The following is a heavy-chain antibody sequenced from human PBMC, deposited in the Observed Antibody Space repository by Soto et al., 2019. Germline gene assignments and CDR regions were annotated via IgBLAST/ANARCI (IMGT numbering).Heavy chain of an antibody. J-gene: IGHJ4*02. Sequence: QITLKESGPTVVKPTQTLTLTCSLSGFSLNTGGVGVGWIRQPPGKALEWLAVIYWDDDKSWNPSLRDRLTHTRDASDDQVVLTVTNMDPVDTGTYYCARRRGGFGGGWTTPYFDYWGQGTLVTVSS. CDR2: IYWDDDK. CDR3: ARRRGGFGGGWTTPYFDY. CDR1: GFSLNTGGVG. V-gene: IGHV2-5*02. D-gene: IGHD6-19*01.